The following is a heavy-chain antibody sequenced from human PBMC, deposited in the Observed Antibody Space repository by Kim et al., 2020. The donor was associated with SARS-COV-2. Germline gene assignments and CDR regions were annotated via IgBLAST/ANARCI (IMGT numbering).Heavy chain of an antibody. CDR2: IYRNGTT. CDR3: SGDNYNNYWYKY. D-gene: IGHD1-20*01. V-gene: IGHV3-53*01. CDR1: EFSVSTKT. Sequence: GGSLRLSCAASEFSVSTKTMTWVRQAPGKGLEWVSIIYRNGTTYYADSVKGRFTTSRDTSKNTPYLQMDNLRADDTAVYYCSGDNYNNYWYKYWGQGTLVPVSA. J-gene: IGHJ4*02.